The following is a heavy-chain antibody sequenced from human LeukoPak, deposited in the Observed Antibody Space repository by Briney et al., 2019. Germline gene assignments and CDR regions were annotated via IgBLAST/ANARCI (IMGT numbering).Heavy chain of an antibody. CDR3: ARQYGSGSSYTPVVDL. D-gene: IGHD3-10*01. Sequence: PSETLSLTCTVSGGSISSYYYWIWIRPPPGKGLEWIGSIYYSGSTYYNPSLKSRVTISVDTSRNQFSLKLSSLTAAETAVYYCARQYGSGSSYTPVVDLWGQGTLVTVSS. CDR1: GGSISSYYY. V-gene: IGHV4-39*01. J-gene: IGHJ4*02. CDR2: IYYSGST.